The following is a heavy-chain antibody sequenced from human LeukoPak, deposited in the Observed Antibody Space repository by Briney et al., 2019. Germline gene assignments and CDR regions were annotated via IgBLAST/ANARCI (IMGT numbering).Heavy chain of an antibody. CDR1: GFTFSRYW. CDR2: IKEDGSEK. V-gene: IGHV3-7*01. CDR3: ARQKAVLVVAATPDEDYGDYVDYYYYMDV. J-gene: IGHJ6*03. D-gene: IGHD2-15*01. Sequence: PGGSLRLSCAASGFTFSRYWMSWVRQAPGKGLEWVANIKEDGSEKYYVDSVKGRLTISRDNAKNSLSLQRKSLGAEDTAVYYCARQKAVLVVAATPDEDYGDYVDYYYYMDVWGKGTTVTVSS.